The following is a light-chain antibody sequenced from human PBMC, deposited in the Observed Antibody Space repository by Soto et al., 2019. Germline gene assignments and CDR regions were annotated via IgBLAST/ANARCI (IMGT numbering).Light chain of an antibody. CDR1: ETVRTN. CDR2: GAS. V-gene: IGKV3-15*01. J-gene: IGKJ2*01. Sequence: VMTQSPATLSVSPGERVTLSCRTSETVRTNLAWFQQKPGQTPRLLIFGASTRATGIPTRFTGSGSETEFTLTIGSLQSEELAVYYCQQYYNWPPYTFGQGTKLEIK. CDR3: QQYYNWPPYT.